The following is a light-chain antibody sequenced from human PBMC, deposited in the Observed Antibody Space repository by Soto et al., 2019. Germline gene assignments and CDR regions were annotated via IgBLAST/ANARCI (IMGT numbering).Light chain of an antibody. CDR1: QGVSDW. V-gene: IGKV1-5*03. CDR3: QQYNSYPLT. J-gene: IGKJ4*01. CDR2: KAS. Sequence: DVQMTQSPSTLSASVGDRVTITCRASQGVSDWLAWYQQKPGKAPNLLIYKASTLESGVPSRFSGSGSGTELTLTISSLQPDDFATYYCQQYNSYPLTFGGGTKVDIK.